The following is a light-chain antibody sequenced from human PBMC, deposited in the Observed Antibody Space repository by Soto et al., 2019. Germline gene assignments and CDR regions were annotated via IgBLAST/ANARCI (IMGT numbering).Light chain of an antibody. V-gene: IGKV1-5*03. CDR3: QQYNTFLFT. CDR2: KSS. Sequence: DIQMTQSSSTLSASVGDRVTITCRASQSISSWLAWYQQKPGKDPKLLIYKSSSLETGVPSRFSGNGSGTEFTLTISSLQPDDFATYYCQQYNTFLFTFGPGIKVDIK. CDR1: QSISSW. J-gene: IGKJ3*01.